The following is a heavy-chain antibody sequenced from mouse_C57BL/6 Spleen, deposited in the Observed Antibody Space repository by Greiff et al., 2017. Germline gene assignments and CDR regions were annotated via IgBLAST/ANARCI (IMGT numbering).Heavy chain of an antibody. CDR1: GFNIKDYY. CDR2: IDPEDGDT. D-gene: IGHD2-3*01. V-gene: IGHV14-2*01. Sequence: EVQLQQSGAELVKPGASVKLSCTASGFNIKDYYMHWVKQRTEHGLEWIGRIDPEDGDTKYAPKFQGKATITADTASNTAYMQLSSLTSEDTAVYYCARGDGYYFDYGGQGTTLTVSS. CDR3: ARGDGYYFDY. J-gene: IGHJ2*01.